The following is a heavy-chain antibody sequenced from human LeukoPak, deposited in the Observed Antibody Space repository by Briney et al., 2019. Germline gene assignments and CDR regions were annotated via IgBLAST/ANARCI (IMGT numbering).Heavy chain of an antibody. CDR1: GFTFSSYA. V-gene: IGHV3-30*04. CDR2: ISYDGSNK. CDR3: AREAMLRYCSGGSCSKDAFDI. Sequence: PGGSLRLSCAASGFTFSSYAMHWVRQAPGKGLEWVAVISYDGSNKYYADSVKGRFTISRDNSKNTLYLQMNSLRAEDTAVYYCAREAMLRYCSGGSCSKDAFDIWGQGTMVTVSS. D-gene: IGHD2-15*01. J-gene: IGHJ3*02.